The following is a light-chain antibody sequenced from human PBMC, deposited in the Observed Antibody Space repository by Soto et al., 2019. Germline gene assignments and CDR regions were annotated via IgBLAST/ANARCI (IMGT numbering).Light chain of an antibody. CDR3: QHHTNWLLT. J-gene: IGKJ4*01. CDR2: DAS. V-gene: IGKV3-11*01. CDR1: QSVSIY. Sequence: EIVLTQSPATLSLSPGERATLSCRASQSVSIYLAWYQQKPGQAPRLLIYDASNRATGIPARFSGSGSGTDFTPTISSLEPEDFADYYCQHHTNWLLTFGGGTKVEIK.